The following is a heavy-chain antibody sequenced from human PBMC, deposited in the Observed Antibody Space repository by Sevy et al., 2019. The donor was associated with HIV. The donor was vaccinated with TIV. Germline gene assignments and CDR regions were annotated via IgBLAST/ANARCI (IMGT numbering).Heavy chain of an antibody. CDR2: INSDGSST. D-gene: IGHD1-7*01. CDR3: ARVSGITGTLWFDP. V-gene: IGHV3-74*01. CDR1: GFTFSSYW. J-gene: IGHJ5*02. Sequence: GGSLRLSCAASGFTFSSYWMHWVRQAPGKGLVWVSRINSDGSSTSYADSVKGRFTISRDNAKNTLYLQMKSLRAEDTAVYYCARVSGITGTLWFDPWGQGTLVTVSS.